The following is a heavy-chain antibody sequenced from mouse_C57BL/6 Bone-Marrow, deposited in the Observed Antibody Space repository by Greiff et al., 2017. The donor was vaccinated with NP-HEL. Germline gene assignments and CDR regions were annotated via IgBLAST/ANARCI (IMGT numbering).Heavy chain of an antibody. Sequence: VQLQQSGAELVKPGASVKLSCTASGFNIKDYYMHWVKQRTEQGLEWIGRIDPEDGETKYGPKFQGKDTITADTSYNTAYLQLRSLTSEDTAVYYCARTRWYFDVWGTGTTVTVSS. CDR3: ARTRWYFDV. CDR2: IDPEDGET. J-gene: IGHJ1*03. CDR1: GFNIKDYY. V-gene: IGHV14-2*01.